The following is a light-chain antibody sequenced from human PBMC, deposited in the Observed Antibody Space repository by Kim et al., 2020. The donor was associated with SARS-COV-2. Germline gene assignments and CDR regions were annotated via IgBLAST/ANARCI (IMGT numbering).Light chain of an antibody. CDR2: DAS. V-gene: IGKV3-11*01. CDR1: QSVGNF. CDR3: QQRSNWPPRLT. J-gene: IGKJ5*01. Sequence: PGEGATLSCRARQSVGNFLAWYQQKRGQAPRLIISDASTRDAGIPPRLSGGGSGTDFTLTISSLETEDSALYYCQQRSNWPPRLTFGQGTRLEIK.